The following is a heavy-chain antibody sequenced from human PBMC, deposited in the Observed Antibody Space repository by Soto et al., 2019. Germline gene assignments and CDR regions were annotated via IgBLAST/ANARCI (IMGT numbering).Heavy chain of an antibody. CDR3: ARVLRTYYDILTGGDWFDP. V-gene: IGHV4-30-4*01. D-gene: IGHD3-9*01. Sequence: SETLSLTCTVSGGSISSGDYYWSWIRQPPGKGLEWIGYIYYSGSTYYNPSLKSRVTISVDTSKNQFSLKLSSVTAADTAVYYCARVLRTYYDILTGGDWFDPWGQGTLVTVSS. CDR1: GGSISSGDYY. J-gene: IGHJ5*02. CDR2: IYYSGST.